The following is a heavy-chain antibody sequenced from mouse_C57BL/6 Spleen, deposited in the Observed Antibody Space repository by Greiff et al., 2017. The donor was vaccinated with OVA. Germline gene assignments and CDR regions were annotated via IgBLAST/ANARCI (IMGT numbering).Heavy chain of an antibody. D-gene: IGHD1-1*01. Sequence: EVQVVESEGGLVQPGSSMKLSCTASGFTFSDYYMAWVRQVPEKGLEWVANINYDGSSTYYLDSLKSRFIISRDNAKNILYLQMSSLKSEDTATYYCARDKDYYGSSPEWYFDVWGTGTTVTVSS. CDR2: INYDGSST. J-gene: IGHJ1*03. CDR3: ARDKDYYGSSPEWYFDV. CDR1: GFTFSDYY. V-gene: IGHV5-16*01.